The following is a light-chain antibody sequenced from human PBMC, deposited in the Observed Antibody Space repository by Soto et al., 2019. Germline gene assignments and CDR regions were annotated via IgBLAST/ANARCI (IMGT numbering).Light chain of an antibody. CDR2: EVS. CDR3: NSYRSTDTVV. J-gene: IGLJ2*01. CDR1: SNDVGGYNH. V-gene: IGLV2-14*01. Sequence: QSALTQPASVSGSPGQSITISCTGTSNDVGGYNHVSWYQQHPGKAPKLIIYEVSYRPSGVSNRFSGSKSGHTASLTISGLQAEDEADYYCNSYRSTDTVVFGGGTKLTVL.